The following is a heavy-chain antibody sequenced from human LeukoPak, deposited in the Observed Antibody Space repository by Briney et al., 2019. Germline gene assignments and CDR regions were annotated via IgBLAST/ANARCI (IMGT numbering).Heavy chain of an antibody. D-gene: IGHD5-18*01. Sequence: GGSLRLSCAASGFTFSSHTMHWVRQAPGKGLERVALILSDGSNKYYTDSVRGRFTVSRDNSKNTLYLQMNSLRTEDTAVYFCARDLGYSYGHGLDYWGQGTLVTVSS. CDR1: GFTFSSHT. CDR3: ARDLGYSYGHGLDY. J-gene: IGHJ4*02. CDR2: ILSDGSNK. V-gene: IGHV3-30-3*01.